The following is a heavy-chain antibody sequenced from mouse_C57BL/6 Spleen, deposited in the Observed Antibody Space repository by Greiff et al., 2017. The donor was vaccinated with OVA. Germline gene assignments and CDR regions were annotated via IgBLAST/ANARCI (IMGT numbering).Heavy chain of an antibody. J-gene: IGHJ4*01. V-gene: IGHV5-17*01. CDR2: ISSGSSTI. CDR3: ARRYGYDYAMDY. CDR1: GFTFSDYG. D-gene: IGHD2-2*01. Sequence: DVMLVESGGGLVKPGGSLKLSCAASGFTFSDYGMHWVRQAPEKGLEWVAYISSGSSTIYYADTVKGRFTISRDNAKNTLFLQMTSLRSEDTAMYYCARRYGYDYAMDYWGQGTSVTVSS.